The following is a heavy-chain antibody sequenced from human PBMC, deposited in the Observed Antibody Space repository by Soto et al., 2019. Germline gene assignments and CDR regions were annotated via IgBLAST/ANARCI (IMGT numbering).Heavy chain of an antibody. V-gene: IGHV1-3*01. CDR2: INGGNGNT. CDR1: GNTVPNYA. J-gene: IGHJ4*02. CDR3: AKDRLTYYCDGSADGGSDY. D-gene: IGHD3-22*01. Sequence: ASVKVSCKASGNTVPNYAIHWVRQAPGQRLEWMGWINGGNGNTYYSEHFQGRVTFTRDTSAGTVYMQMNSLRAEDTAVYHCAKDRLTYYCDGSADGGSDYWGQGTLVTVSS.